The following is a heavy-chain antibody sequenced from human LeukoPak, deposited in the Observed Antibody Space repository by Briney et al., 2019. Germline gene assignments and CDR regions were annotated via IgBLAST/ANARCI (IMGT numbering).Heavy chain of an antibody. CDR2: IKQDGSEK. CDR1: GFTFRSYW. D-gene: IGHD3-10*01. V-gene: IGHV3-7*01. Sequence: SGGSLRLSCAASGFTFRSYWMSWVRKAPGKGLEWVANIKQDGSEKYYVDSVKGRFTISRDNAKNSLYLQMNSLRAEDTAVYYCAKDSPNMVRGVIGVWTRIRNPRYYYYYMDVWGKGTTVTISS. J-gene: IGHJ6*03. CDR3: AKDSPNMVRGVIGVWTRIRNPRYYYYYMDV.